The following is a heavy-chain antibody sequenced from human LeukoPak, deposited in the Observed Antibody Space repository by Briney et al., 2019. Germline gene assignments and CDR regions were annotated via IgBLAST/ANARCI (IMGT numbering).Heavy chain of an antibody. CDR2: IMPLCGTA. D-gene: IGHD4-17*01. Sequence: ASVKVSCKTSGCTFNNSAISWVRQAPGQGLEWLGCIMPLCGTAGYAQKFQGRVTITKDHSTSTAYLELTRLTCDDTAVYYCARDVHGDYGSGWFDPWGQGTLVSVSS. CDR1: GCTFNNSA. CDR3: ARDVHGDYGSGWFDP. V-gene: IGHV1-69*05. J-gene: IGHJ5*02.